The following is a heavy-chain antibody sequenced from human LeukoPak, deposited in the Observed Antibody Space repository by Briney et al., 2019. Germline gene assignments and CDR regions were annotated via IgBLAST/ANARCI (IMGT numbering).Heavy chain of an antibody. CDR2: ISGSGSST. D-gene: IGHD5-18*01. CDR1: GFTFSSYA. Sequence: PGGSLRLSCAASGFTFSSYAMSWVRQAPGKGLDWVSAISGSGSSTYYADSVKGRFTISRDNSKNTLYLQMNSLRAEDTAVYYCAKDTGYSYGFDYWGQGTLVTVSS. V-gene: IGHV3-23*01. J-gene: IGHJ4*02. CDR3: AKDTGYSYGFDY.